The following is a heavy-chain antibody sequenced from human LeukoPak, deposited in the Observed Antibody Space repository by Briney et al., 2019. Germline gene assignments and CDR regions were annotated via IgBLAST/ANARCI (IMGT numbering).Heavy chain of an antibody. J-gene: IGHJ4*02. V-gene: IGHV3-23*01. CDR2: ISGSGGST. Sequence: GRSLRLSCAASGFTFSSYAMSWVRQAPGKGLEWVSAISGSGGSTYYADSVKGRFTVSRDNSKNTLYPQMNSLRAEDTAVYYCAEDSSGWDWGQGTLVTVSS. CDR3: AEDSSGWD. CDR1: GFTFSSYA. D-gene: IGHD6-19*01.